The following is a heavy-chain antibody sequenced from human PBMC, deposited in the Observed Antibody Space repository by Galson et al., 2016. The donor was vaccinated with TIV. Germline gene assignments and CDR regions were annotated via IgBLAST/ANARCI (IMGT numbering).Heavy chain of an antibody. Sequence: SVKVSCKASGYTFTSYDIHWVRQATGQGLEWMGWMNPNSANTGFAQKFQGRVTMTRNTSITTAYMELSSLRSEDTAVYYCAKAGAVLRYFDWLFDAFDIWGQGTMVAVSS. CDR2: MNPNSANT. CDR1: GYTFTSYD. D-gene: IGHD3-9*01. CDR3: AKAGAVLRYFDWLFDAFDI. J-gene: IGHJ3*02. V-gene: IGHV1-8*01.